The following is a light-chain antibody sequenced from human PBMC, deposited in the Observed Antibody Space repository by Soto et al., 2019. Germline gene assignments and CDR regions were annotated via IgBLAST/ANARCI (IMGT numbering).Light chain of an antibody. CDR1: QSISSY. V-gene: IGKV1-39*01. Sequence: DIQRTQSPSSLSASVGDRVTITCRASQSISSYLNWYQQKPGKAPNLLMYGASYLKSGVPTRFSGSGSGTDFTLTISSLQPEDFAIYYCQQTYTTPEITFGQGTRLEIK. J-gene: IGKJ5*01. CDR2: GAS. CDR3: QQTYTTPEIT.